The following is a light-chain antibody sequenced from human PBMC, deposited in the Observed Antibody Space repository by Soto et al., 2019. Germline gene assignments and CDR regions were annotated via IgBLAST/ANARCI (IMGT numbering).Light chain of an antibody. CDR2: AAS. CDR3: QQSYSTSIT. V-gene: IGKV1-12*01. CDR1: QGISSW. J-gene: IGKJ5*01. Sequence: DIQMTQSPSTLSASVGDRVTITCRVSQGISSWLAWYQQKPGKAPKLLIYAASSLQGGVPSRFSGSGSGTDFTLTISSLQPEDFATYYCQQSYSTSITFGQGTRREIK.